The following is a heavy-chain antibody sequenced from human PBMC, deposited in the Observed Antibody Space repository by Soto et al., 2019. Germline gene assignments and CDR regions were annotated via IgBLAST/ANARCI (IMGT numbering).Heavy chain of an antibody. CDR2: IMPIFGTI. Sequence: QVQLVQSGAEVKKPGSSVKVSCKASGGTFSKYAISWVRQAPGQGLEWMGGIMPIFGTIKYAQKFQGRVTITADESTSTAYMELSSLRSEDTAVYYCARAYCSSTSCPYGMDVWGQGTTVTASS. D-gene: IGHD2-2*01. CDR3: ARAYCSSTSCPYGMDV. CDR1: GGTFSKYA. J-gene: IGHJ6*02. V-gene: IGHV1-69*01.